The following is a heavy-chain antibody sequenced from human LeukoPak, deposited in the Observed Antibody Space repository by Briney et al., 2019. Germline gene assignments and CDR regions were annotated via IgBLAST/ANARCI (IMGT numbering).Heavy chain of an antibody. V-gene: IGHV3-66*01. J-gene: IGHJ3*02. CDR2: INGGGGT. D-gene: IGHD6-19*01. Sequence: GGSLRLSCAVSGFTVSNNCMTWVRQAPGKGLDWVSLINGGGGTYYADSVKGRFTISRDNSKNTLSLQMNDLRAEDTAVYYCARESHWGSGWSAFDIWGQGTMVTVSS. CDR1: GFTVSNNC. CDR3: ARESHWGSGWSAFDI.